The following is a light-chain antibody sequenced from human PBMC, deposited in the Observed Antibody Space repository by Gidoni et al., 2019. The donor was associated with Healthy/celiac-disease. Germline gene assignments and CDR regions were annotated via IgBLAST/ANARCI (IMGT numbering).Light chain of an antibody. V-gene: IGKV3-15*01. CDR2: GAS. J-gene: IGKJ2*04. CDR3: QQYNNWPRS. Sequence: EIVMTQSPATLSVPPGERATLSCRASQSVSSNLAWYQQKPGQAPRLLIYGASTRATGIPARFSGSGSGTEFTLTISSLQSEDFAVYYCQQYNNWPRSFXQXTKLXIK. CDR1: QSVSSN.